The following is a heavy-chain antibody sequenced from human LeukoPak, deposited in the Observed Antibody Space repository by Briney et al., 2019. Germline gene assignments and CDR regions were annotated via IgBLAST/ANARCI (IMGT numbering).Heavy chain of an antibody. D-gene: IGHD5-18*01. CDR2: INPHSGDT. CDR1: GYTFTSYY. V-gene: IGHV1-2*07. J-gene: IGHJ5*02. CDR3: AREGGSSYGYAYH. Sequence: ASVKVSCKAFGYTFTSYYMHWVRQAPGQGLEWMGWINPHSGDTNYAHKFQGRVTMTRDTSISIAYMELSSLKSDDTAVYYCAREGGSSYGYAYHWGQGTLVTVSS.